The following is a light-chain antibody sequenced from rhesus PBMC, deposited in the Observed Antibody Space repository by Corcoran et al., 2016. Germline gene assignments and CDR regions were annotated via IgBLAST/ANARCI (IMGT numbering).Light chain of an antibody. CDR1: QGISSW. CDR2: KAS. J-gene: IGKJ1*01. V-gene: IGKV1-21*01. CDR3: QQYNSAPWT. Sequence: DIQMTQSPSSLSASVGDRVSITCRASQGISSWLAWYQQKPGKAPNLLLYKASSLQSGVPSRFSGSGSGTDFTLTISSLKPEDFATYDCQQYNSAPWTFGQGTKVENK.